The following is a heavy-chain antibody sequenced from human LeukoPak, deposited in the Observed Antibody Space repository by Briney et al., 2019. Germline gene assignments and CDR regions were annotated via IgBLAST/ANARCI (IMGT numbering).Heavy chain of an antibody. CDR3: ARGSAPAGRWLQLGHYGY. V-gene: IGHV1-69*04. CDR2: IIPILGIA. D-gene: IGHD5-24*01. CDR1: GGTFSSYA. Sequence: SVKVSCKASGGTFSSYAISWVRQAPGQGLEWMGRIIPILGIANYAQKFQGRVTITADKSTSTAYMELSSLRSEDTAVYYCARGSAPAGRWLQLGHYGYWGQGTLVTVSS. J-gene: IGHJ4*02.